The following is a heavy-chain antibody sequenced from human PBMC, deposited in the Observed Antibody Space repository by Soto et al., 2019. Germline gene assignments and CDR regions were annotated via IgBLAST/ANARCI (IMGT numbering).Heavy chain of an antibody. CDR1: GFTFSSYA. CDR2: ISGSGGST. Sequence: GSLRLSCAASGFTFSSYAMNWVRQAPGKGLEWVSAISGSGGSTYYADSVKGRFTISRDNSKNTLYLQMNSLRAEDTAVYYCAKGVGYCSGGSCYRPDYGMDVWGQGTTVTVSS. V-gene: IGHV3-23*01. CDR3: AKGVGYCSGGSCYRPDYGMDV. D-gene: IGHD2-15*01. J-gene: IGHJ6*02.